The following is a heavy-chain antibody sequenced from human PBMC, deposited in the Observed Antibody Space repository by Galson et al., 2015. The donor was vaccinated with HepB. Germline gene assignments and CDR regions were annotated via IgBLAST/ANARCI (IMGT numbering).Heavy chain of an antibody. D-gene: IGHD2-8*01. CDR2: IIPIFGTA. J-gene: IGHJ4*02. V-gene: IGHV1-69*13. Sequence: SVKVSCKASGGTFSSYAISWVRQAPGQGLEWMGGIIPIFGTANYAQKFQGRVTITADESTSTAYMGLSSLRSEDTAVYYCARSQCTNGVCYRFGIDYWGQGTLVTVSS. CDR3: ARSQCTNGVCYRFGIDY. CDR1: GGTFSSYA.